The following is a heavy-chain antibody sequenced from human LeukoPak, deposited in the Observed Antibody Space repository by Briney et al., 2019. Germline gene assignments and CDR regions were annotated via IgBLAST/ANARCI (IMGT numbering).Heavy chain of an antibody. D-gene: IGHD3-10*01. Sequence: GGSLTLSCAASGFAFSTYGMNWVRQAPGKGLEWVSYITSRSTIYYADSVKGRFTISRDNVKNSLYLEMNSLRDDDTAVYYCARRVSGSYLDYWGQGILVTVSS. J-gene: IGHJ4*02. CDR2: ITSRSTI. V-gene: IGHV3-48*02. CDR3: ARRVSGSYLDY. CDR1: GFAFSTYG.